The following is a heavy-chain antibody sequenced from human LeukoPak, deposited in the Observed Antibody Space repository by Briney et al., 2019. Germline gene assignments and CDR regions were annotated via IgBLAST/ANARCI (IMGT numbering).Heavy chain of an antibody. V-gene: IGHV1-2*02. J-gene: IGHJ4*02. CDR1: VYTFTNFY. CDR2: INPNSGDT. Sequence: ASVKLSCKASVYTFTNFYIHWVRHPPGQGLEWMGWINPNSGDTSYAREFQDRVTMTRDASLSTAYMELSRLRSDDTAVYYCARRPINCIITNCYVDYWGQGTLVTVSS. CDR3: ARRPINCIITNCYVDY. D-gene: IGHD2-2*01.